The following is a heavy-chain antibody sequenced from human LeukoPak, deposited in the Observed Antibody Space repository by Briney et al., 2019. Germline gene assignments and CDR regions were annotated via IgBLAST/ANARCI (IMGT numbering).Heavy chain of an antibody. CDR3: ARTPSGEWLFFV. Sequence: SETLSLTCAVYGGSFSGYYWSWIRQPPGKGLEWIGEINHSGTTNYNPSLKSRVTISVDTSKNQFSLKLSSVTAADTAVYYCARTPSGEWLFFVWGQGTLVTVSS. CDR2: INHSGTT. V-gene: IGHV4-34*01. D-gene: IGHD3-3*01. CDR1: GGSFSGYY. J-gene: IGHJ4*02.